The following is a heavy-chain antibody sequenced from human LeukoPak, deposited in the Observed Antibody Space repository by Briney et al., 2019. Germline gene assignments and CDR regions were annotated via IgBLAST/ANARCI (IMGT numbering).Heavy chain of an antibody. CDR3: ARLKDDVTKLDY. V-gene: IGHV3-7*01. CDR2: INQDGSQK. J-gene: IGHJ4*02. D-gene: IGHD2-8*01. Sequence: PRGSLRLSCAASGFTFSTYWMSWVRQAPGKGLEWVANINQDGSQKRYVDSVQGRFTISRDNTKNSLFLQMNSLRAEDTAVYYCARLKDDVTKLDYWGQGTLVTVSS. CDR1: GFTFSTYW.